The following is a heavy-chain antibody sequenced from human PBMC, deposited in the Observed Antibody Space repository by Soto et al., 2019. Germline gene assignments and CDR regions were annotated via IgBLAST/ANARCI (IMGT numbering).Heavy chain of an antibody. D-gene: IGHD3-16*02. V-gene: IGHV4-30-4*01. CDR3: ARRTFRAYGGNSGEVSFSFDY. CDR2: IYYSGST. Sequence: PSETLSLTCTVSGGSISSGDYYWSWIRQPPGKGLEWIGYIYYSGSTYYNPSLKSRVTISVDTSKNQFSLKLSSVTAADTAVYYCARRTFRAYGGNSGEVSFSFDYWGQGTLVTVSS. CDR1: GGSISSGDYY. J-gene: IGHJ4*02.